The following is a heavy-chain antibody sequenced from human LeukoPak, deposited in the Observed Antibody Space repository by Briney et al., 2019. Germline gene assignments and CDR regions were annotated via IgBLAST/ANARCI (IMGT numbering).Heavy chain of an antibody. CDR3: ARALFAGAFYGMDV. CDR1: GFTFSNYG. Sequence: GRSLRLSCAASGFTFSNYGIHWVRQAPGKGLEWVAIIWSDGSNKYYADSVKGRFTISRDNSKNTLYLQMNSLRAEDTAVYYCARALFAGAFYGMDVWGQGTTVTVSS. V-gene: IGHV3-33*01. CDR2: IWSDGSNK. J-gene: IGHJ6*02. D-gene: IGHD3-10*01.